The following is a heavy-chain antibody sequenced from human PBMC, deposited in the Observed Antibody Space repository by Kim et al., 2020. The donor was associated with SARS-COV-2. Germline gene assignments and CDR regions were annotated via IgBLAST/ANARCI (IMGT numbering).Heavy chain of an antibody. V-gene: IGHV3-30*18. Sequence: GGSLRLSCAASGFTFSSYGMHWVRQAPGKGLEWVAVISYDGSNKYYADSVKGRFTISRDNSKNTLYLQMNSLRAEDTAVYYCAKDPYSSGWSYFDYWGQG. CDR3: AKDPYSSGWSYFDY. CDR2: ISYDGSNK. CDR1: GFTFSSYG. D-gene: IGHD6-19*01. J-gene: IGHJ4*02.